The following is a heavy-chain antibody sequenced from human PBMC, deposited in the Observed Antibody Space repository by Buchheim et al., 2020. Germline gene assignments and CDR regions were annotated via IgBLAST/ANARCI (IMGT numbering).Heavy chain of an antibody. J-gene: IGHJ4*02. Sequence: EVQLVESGGDLVQPGGSLRLSCVVSGFIFSDQYMDWLRQAPGKGLEWVARSRPKDRGFTTEYAPSVRGRFSISRDDSSNSVYLQMNSLKTEDTAIYYCSSGVPGKVHDYWGQGTL. CDR1: GFIFSDQY. CDR3: SSGVPGKVHDY. CDR2: SRPKDRGFTT. D-gene: IGHD3-3*01. V-gene: IGHV3-72*01.